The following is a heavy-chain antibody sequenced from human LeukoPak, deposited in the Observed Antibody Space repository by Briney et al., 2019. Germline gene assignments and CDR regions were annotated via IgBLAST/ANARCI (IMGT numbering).Heavy chain of an antibody. J-gene: IGHJ4*02. CDR2: IYYSGST. D-gene: IGHD3-10*01. Sequence: SETLSLTCTVSGGSISSYYWSWIRQPPGKGQEWIGYIYYSGSTNYNPSLKSRVTISVDTSKNQFSLKLSSVTAADTAVYYCASFSSDGSGYDYWGQGTLVTVSS. CDR1: GGSISSYY. V-gene: IGHV4-59*01. CDR3: ASFSSDGSGYDY.